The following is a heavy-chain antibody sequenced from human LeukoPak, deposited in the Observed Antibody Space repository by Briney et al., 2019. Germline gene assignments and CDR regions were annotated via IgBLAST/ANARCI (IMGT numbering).Heavy chain of an antibody. V-gene: IGHV4-34*01. Sequence: SETLSLTCTVSGGSISSYYWSWIRQPPGKGLEWIGEINHSGSTNYNPSLKSRVTISVDTSKNQFSLKLSSVTAADTAVYYCARGTQTYYDFWSGYSAPRTLFDYWGQGTLVTVSS. CDR1: GGSISSYY. CDR2: INHSGST. CDR3: ARGTQTYYDFWSGYSAPRTLFDY. D-gene: IGHD3-3*01. J-gene: IGHJ4*02.